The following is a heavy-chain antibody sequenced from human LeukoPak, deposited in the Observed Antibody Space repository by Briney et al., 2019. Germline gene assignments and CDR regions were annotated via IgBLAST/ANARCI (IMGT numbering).Heavy chain of an antibody. CDR1: GYTFTSYG. D-gene: IGHD3-3*01. CDR2: IIPIFGTA. J-gene: IGHJ3*02. V-gene: IGHV1-69*05. CDR3: ARAETYYDFWSGPNAFDI. Sequence: SVKVSCKASGYTFTSYGFTWVRQAPGQGLEWMGRIIPIFGTANYAQKFQGRVTITTDESTSTAYMELSSLRSEDTAVYYCARAETYYDFWSGPNAFDIWGQGTMVTVSS.